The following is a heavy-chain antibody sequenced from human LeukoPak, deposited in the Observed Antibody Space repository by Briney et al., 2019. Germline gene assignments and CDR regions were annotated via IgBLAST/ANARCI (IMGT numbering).Heavy chain of an antibody. V-gene: IGHV4-34*01. CDR3: ARGLDYDFWSGYLQGFDY. CDR1: GGSFSGYY. CDR2: INHSGST. J-gene: IGHJ4*02. D-gene: IGHD3-3*01. Sequence: SETLSLTCAVYGGSFSGYYWSWIRQPPGKGLEWIGEINHSGSTNYNPSLKSRVTISVDTSKNQFSLKLSSATAADTAVYYCARGLDYDFWSGYLQGFDYWGQGTLVTVSS.